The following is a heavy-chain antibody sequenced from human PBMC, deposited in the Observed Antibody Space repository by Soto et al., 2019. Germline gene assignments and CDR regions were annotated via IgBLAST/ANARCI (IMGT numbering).Heavy chain of an antibody. Sequence: GGSLRLSCAASGFTFSSYAMSWVRQAPGKGLEWVSAISGSGGSTYYADSVKGRFTISRDNSKNTLYLQMNSLRAEDTAVYYCAKDIVVVPAATPIVAFDIWGQGTMVTVSS. J-gene: IGHJ3*02. CDR2: ISGSGGST. CDR1: GFTFSSYA. V-gene: IGHV3-23*01. CDR3: AKDIVVVPAATPIVAFDI. D-gene: IGHD2-2*01.